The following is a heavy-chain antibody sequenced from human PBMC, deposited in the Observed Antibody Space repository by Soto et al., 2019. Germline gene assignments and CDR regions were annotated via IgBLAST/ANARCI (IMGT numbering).Heavy chain of an antibody. J-gene: IGHJ4*02. CDR3: ARGRYGDY. CDR2: ISAHNGNT. Sequence: QVHLVQSGAEVKKPGASVKVSCQASGYAFTTYGITWVRQAPGQGLEWMGWISAHNGNTNYAQKLQGRVTVTRDTSTSTAYTELRSLRADDTAMYDCARGRYGDYWGQGARVPVSS. V-gene: IGHV1-18*01. CDR1: GYAFTTYG. D-gene: IGHD1-1*01.